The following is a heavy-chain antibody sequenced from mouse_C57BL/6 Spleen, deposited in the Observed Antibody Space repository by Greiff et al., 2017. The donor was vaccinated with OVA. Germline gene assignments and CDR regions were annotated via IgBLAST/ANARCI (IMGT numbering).Heavy chain of an antibody. J-gene: IGHJ1*03. CDR1: GYAFTNYL. CDR2: INPGSGGT. D-gene: IGHD1-1*01. V-gene: IGHV1-54*01. CDR3: ARSTTVVATWYFDV. Sequence: VKLMESGAELVRPGTSVKVSCKASGYAFTNYLIEWVKQRPGQGLEWIGVINPGSGGTNYNEKFKGKATLTADKSSSTAYMQLSSLTSEDSAVYFCARSTTVVATWYFDVWGTGTTVTVSS.